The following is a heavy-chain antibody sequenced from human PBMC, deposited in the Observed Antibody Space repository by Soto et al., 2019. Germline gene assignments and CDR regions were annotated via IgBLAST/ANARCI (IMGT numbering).Heavy chain of an antibody. D-gene: IGHD3-16*01. CDR3: AKAACVYTYYGLDG. CDR1: GFTFSIHW. Sequence: GRSLRLSFAASGFTFSIHWMHWVRQVPGKGLVWVSRINGDASITHYADSVKGRFTISRDNSKNTLYLQMNSLRAEDTAVYFWAKAACVYTYYGLDGRGPGNTVT. V-gene: IGHV3-74*01. CDR2: INGDASIT. J-gene: IGHJ6*02.